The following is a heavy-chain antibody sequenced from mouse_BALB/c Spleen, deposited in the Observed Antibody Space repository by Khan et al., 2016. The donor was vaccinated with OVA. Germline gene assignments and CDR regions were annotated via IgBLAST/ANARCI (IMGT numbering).Heavy chain of an antibody. D-gene: IGHD2-14*01. CDR1: GFSLTTYG. V-gene: IGHV2-2*01. Sequence: VQLQESGPGLVRPSQTLSITCTVSGFSLTTYGVHWVRQSPGKGLEWLGVIRSAGKTDYNAAFISRLSITKDNSKSQVFFKMNSLQADDTAMYYCARNSYMYDFTYGGQGTLVTVSA. J-gene: IGHJ3*01. CDR3: ARNSYMYDFTY. CDR2: IRSAGKT.